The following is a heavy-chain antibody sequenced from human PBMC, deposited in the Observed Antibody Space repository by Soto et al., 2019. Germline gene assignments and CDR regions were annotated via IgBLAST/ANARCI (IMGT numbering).Heavy chain of an antibody. CDR1: GFTFSSYA. CDR3: ARPGVYSYGYSYYYYGMDV. CDR2: ISYDGSNK. D-gene: IGHD5-18*01. J-gene: IGHJ6*02. V-gene: IGHV3-30-3*01. Sequence: GGSLRLSCAASGFTFSSYAMHWVRQAPGKGLEWAAVISYDGSNKYYAVSVKGRFTIARDNSKNTLYLQMNSLRAEDTAVYYCARPGVYSYGYSYYYYGMDVWGQGTTVTVSS.